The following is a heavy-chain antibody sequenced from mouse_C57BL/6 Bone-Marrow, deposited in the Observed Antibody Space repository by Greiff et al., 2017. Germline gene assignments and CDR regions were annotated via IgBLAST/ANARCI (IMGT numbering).Heavy chain of an antibody. V-gene: IGHV14-4*01. J-gene: IGHJ3*01. CDR1: GFNITDDY. CDR2: IDPENGDT. CDR3: TTPYYGSSYDAY. D-gene: IGHD1-1*01. Sequence: VQLQQSGAELVRPGASVKLSCTASGFNITDDYMHWVKQRPEQGLEWIGWIDPENGDTEYASKFQGKATITADTSSNTTDRQLSSLTSEDTAVYYCTTPYYGSSYDAYWGQGTLVTVSA.